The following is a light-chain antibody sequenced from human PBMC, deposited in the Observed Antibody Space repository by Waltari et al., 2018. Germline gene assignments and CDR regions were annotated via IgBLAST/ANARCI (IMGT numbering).Light chain of an antibody. J-gene: IGLJ1*01. Sequence: QSALTQPASVSGSPGQSITISCTGTTSYVGGYDYVSWYHQHPGKAPKLMIYDVSYRPSGVSNRFSGSKSGNTASLTISGLQDEDEADYYCTSYTSSGTCVFGSGTKVTVL. CDR2: DVS. CDR1: TSYVGGYDY. V-gene: IGLV2-14*03. CDR3: TSYTSSGTCV.